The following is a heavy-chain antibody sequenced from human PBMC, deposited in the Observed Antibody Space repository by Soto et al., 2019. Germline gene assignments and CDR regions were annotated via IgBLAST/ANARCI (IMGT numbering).Heavy chain of an antibody. Sequence: ASVKVSCKASGYTFTSYYMHWARQAPGQGLEWMGIINPSGGSTSYAQKFQGRVTMTRDTSTSTVYMELSSLRSEDTAVYYCAIAAAGTTWFDPWGQGTLVTVSS. CDR1: GYTFTSYY. CDR2: INPSGGST. V-gene: IGHV1-46*01. J-gene: IGHJ5*02. CDR3: AIAAAGTTWFDP. D-gene: IGHD6-13*01.